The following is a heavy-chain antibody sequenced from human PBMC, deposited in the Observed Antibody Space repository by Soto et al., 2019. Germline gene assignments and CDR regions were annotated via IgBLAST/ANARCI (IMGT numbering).Heavy chain of an antibody. CDR2: ISAYNGNT. CDR3: ARGGKSYPWYYYMDV. Sequence: QVQLVQSGAEVKKPGASVKVSCKASGYTFTSYGITWVRQAPGQGLEWMGWISAYNGNTNYAQKLQGRVTITTDTSTSTADMELRRLRSDYTAVYYCARGGKSYPWYYYMDVWGKGTTVTVSS. J-gene: IGHJ6*03. D-gene: IGHD1-26*01. V-gene: IGHV1-18*01. CDR1: GYTFTSYG.